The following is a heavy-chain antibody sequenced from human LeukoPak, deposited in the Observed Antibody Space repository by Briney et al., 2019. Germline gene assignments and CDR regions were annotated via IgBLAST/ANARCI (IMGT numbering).Heavy chain of an antibody. CDR2: ISSSSSYI. CDR3: ARSFYGSGSYQDY. V-gene: IGHV3-21*01. Sequence: GGYLRLSCAASGFTFSSYSMNWVRQAPGKGLEWVSSISSSSSYIYYADSVKGRFTISRDNAKNSLYLQMNSLRAEDTAVYYCARSFYGSGSYQDYWGQGTLVTVSS. J-gene: IGHJ4*02. D-gene: IGHD3-10*01. CDR1: GFTFSSYS.